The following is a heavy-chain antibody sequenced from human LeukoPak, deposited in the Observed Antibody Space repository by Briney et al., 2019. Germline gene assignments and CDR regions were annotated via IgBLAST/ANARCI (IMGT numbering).Heavy chain of an antibody. V-gene: IGHV3-23*01. CDR2: ISGSGGST. D-gene: IGHD3-16*01. Sequence: GGSLRLSCAASGFTFSSYAMSWVRQAPGKGLEWVSAISGSGGSTYYADSVKGRFTISRDNSKNTLYLQMNNLRAEDTAVYYCAKDLTSLVWGYFQHWGQGTLVTVSS. CDR1: GFTFSSYA. J-gene: IGHJ1*01. CDR3: AKDLTSLVWGYFQH.